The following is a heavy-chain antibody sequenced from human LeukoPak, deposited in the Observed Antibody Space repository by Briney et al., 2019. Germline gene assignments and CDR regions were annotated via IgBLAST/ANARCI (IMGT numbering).Heavy chain of an antibody. V-gene: IGHV3-23*01. CDR3: AKDVGKWESLHFFDY. Sequence: GGSLRLSCLTSGFTFSTNAMSWVRQAPGKGLEWISGISGSGASTYHADSVTGRFTISRDNSRNTLYLQMNSLRGDDTAVYYCAKDVGKWESLHFFDYWGQGTLVTVSS. CDR2: ISGSGAST. D-gene: IGHD1-26*01. CDR1: GFTFSTNA. J-gene: IGHJ4*02.